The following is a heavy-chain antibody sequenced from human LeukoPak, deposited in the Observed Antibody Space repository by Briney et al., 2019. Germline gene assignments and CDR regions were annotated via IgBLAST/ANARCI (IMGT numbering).Heavy chain of an antibody. CDR2: IWHDGSND. J-gene: IGHJ4*02. CDR3: AKVTGDYYDTSGAFDY. Sequence: GGSLRLSCAVSGFIFSSYGMHWVRQAPGKGLERVARIWHDGSNDDYADSVKGRFTISRDNSKNTLYLQMNSLRAEDTAIYYCAKVTGDYYDTSGAFDYWGQGTLVTVSS. D-gene: IGHD3-22*01. CDR1: GFIFSSYG. V-gene: IGHV3-33*06.